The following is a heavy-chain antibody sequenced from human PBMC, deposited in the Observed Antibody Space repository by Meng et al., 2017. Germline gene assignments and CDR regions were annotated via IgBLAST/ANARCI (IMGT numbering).Heavy chain of an antibody. V-gene: IGHV4-4*02. CDR3: ARDRGAVAGTNFDY. CDR2: IYHSGST. Sequence: QVRLKESGPGRVKPSGTLSLTCAVSGGSISSSNWWSWVRQPPGKGLEWIGEIYHSGSTNYNPSLKSRVTISVDKSKNQFSLKLSSVTAADTAVYYCARDRGAVAGTNFDYWGQGTLVTVSS. J-gene: IGHJ4*02. CDR1: GGSISSSNW. D-gene: IGHD6-19*01.